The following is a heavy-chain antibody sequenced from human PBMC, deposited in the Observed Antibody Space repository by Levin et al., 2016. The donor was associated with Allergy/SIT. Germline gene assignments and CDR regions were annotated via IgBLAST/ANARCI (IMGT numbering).Heavy chain of an antibody. CDR2: IYTSGST. Sequence: SETLSLTCTVSGGSISSYYWSWIRQPAGKGLEWIGRIYTSGSTNYNPSLKSRVTMSVDTSKNQFSLKLSSVTAADTAVYYCARGYDSSGYYSPFDYWGQGTLVTVSS. J-gene: IGHJ4*02. V-gene: IGHV4-4*07. CDR1: GGSISSYY. D-gene: IGHD3-22*01. CDR3: ARGYDSSGYYSPFDY.